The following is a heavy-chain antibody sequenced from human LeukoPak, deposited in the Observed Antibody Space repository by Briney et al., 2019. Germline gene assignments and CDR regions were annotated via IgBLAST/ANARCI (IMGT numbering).Heavy chain of an antibody. Sequence: GGSLRLSCAASGFTFSTYNMNWVRQAPGKGLEWVSSISSSSSTIYYADSVKGRFSISRDNSKNTLYLQMNSLRAEDTAVYYCARWVGAAGFDYWGQGTLVTVSS. D-gene: IGHD2-15*01. CDR3: ARWVGAAGFDY. V-gene: IGHV3-48*01. J-gene: IGHJ4*02. CDR2: ISSSSSTI. CDR1: GFTFSTYN.